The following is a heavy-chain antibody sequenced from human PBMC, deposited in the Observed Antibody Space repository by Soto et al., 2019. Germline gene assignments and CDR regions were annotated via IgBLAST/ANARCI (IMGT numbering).Heavy chain of an antibody. CDR2: IYHSGST. CDR3: ARALLGYCTSSSCYTPLFDY. Sequence: PSETLSLTCAVSGGSISSGGYSWSWIRQPPGKGLEWIGYIYHSGSTYYNPSLKSRVTISVDRSKNQFSLKLSSVTAADTAVYYCARALLGYCTSSSCYTPLFDYWGQGPLVHVSS. V-gene: IGHV4-30-2*01. CDR1: GGSISSGGYS. D-gene: IGHD2-2*02. J-gene: IGHJ4*02.